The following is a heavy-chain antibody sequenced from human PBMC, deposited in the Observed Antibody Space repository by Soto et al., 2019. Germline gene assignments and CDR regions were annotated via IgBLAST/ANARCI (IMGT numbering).Heavy chain of an antibody. Sequence: GASVKVSCKASGGTFSSYAISWVRQAPGQGLEWMGGIIPIFGTANYAQKFQGRVTITADESTSTAYMELSSLRSEDTAVYYCVYDFWSGYYPRVDYWGQGTLVTVSS. CDR2: IIPIFGTA. CDR3: VYDFWSGYYPRVDY. CDR1: GGTFSSYA. D-gene: IGHD3-3*01. J-gene: IGHJ4*02. V-gene: IGHV1-69*13.